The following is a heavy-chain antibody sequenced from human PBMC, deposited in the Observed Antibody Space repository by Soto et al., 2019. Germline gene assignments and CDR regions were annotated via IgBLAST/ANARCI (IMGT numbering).Heavy chain of an antibody. CDR2: ISAYNGNT. CDR1: GYTFTSYG. J-gene: IGHJ4*02. V-gene: IGHV1-18*04. Sequence: QVQLVQSGAEVKKPGASVKVSCKASGYTFTSYGISWVRQAPGQGLEWMGWISAYNGNTNYAQKLQGRVTMTTDTSTSTAYRELRSLRSDDTAVYDCARDSPGYSYGHPLGYWGQGTLVTVSS. CDR3: ARDSPGYSYGHPLGY. D-gene: IGHD5-18*01.